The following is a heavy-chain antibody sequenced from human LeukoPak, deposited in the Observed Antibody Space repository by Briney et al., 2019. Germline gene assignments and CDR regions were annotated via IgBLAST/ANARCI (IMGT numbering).Heavy chain of an antibody. D-gene: IGHD6-19*01. CDR1: GFNFNAYA. CDR2: VKGDGVTT. Sequence: GGSLRLSCAASGFNFNAYAIHWVRQAPGKGLEWVSLVKGDGVTTDYANSVKGRFTVSRDNSKNSLYLQMSNLRTEDTALYYCVRDTGSGWDFDYWGQGTLVTVSS. CDR3: VRDTGSGWDFDY. V-gene: IGHV3-43*02. J-gene: IGHJ4*02.